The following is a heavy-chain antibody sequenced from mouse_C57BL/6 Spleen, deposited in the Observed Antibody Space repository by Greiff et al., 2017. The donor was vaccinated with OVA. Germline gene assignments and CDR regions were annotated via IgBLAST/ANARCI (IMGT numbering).Heavy chain of an antibody. CDR1: GYSITSGYY. CDR2: ISYDGSN. V-gene: IGHV3-6*01. D-gene: IGHD1-1*01. CDR3: ARADYYGSSYVNWYFDV. J-gene: IGHJ1*03. Sequence: ESGPGLVKPSQSLSLTCSVTGYSITSGYYWNWIRQFPGNKLEWMGYISYDGSNNYNPSLKNRISITRDTSKNQFFLKLNSVTTEDTATYYCARADYYGSSYVNWYFDVWGTGTTVTVSS.